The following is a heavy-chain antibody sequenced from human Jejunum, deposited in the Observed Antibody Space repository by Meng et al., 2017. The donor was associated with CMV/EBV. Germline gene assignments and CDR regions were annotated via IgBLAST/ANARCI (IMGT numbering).Heavy chain of an antibody. CDR3: ARPTYYYDSSGYHY. D-gene: IGHD3-22*01. CDR1: GYTFTGYA. V-gene: IGHV1-3*04. Sequence: ASGYTFTGYALHWVRHAPGQRLEWMGWINTGSGNTKYSQKFQGRVTITRDTSASTVYLELSDLRSEDTGVFFCARPTYYYDSSGYHYWGQGTLVTVSS. CDR2: INTGSGNT. J-gene: IGHJ4*02.